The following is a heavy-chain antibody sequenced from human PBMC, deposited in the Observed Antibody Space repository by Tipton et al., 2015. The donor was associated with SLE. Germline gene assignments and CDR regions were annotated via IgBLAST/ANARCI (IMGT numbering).Heavy chain of an antibody. D-gene: IGHD5-24*01. J-gene: IGHJ4*02. CDR2: INSDGSST. CDR1: GFTFSSYW. CDR3: ARGGRDGYNYAFDY. V-gene: IGHV3-74*01. Sequence: GSLRLSCAASGFTFSSYWMHWVRQAPGKGLVWVSRINSDGSSTSYADSVKGRFTISRDNAKNTLYLQMNSLRAEDTAVYYCARGGRDGYNYAFDYWGQGTLVTVSS.